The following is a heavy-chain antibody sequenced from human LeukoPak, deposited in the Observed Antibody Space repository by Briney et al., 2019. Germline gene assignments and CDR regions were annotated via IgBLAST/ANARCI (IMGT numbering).Heavy chain of an antibody. D-gene: IGHD1-14*01. CDR2: ISYSGST. CDR3: ARVGRGTLYDAFDI. CDR1: GGSVSSHY. V-gene: IGHV4-59*02. Sequence: SETLSLTCTVSGGSVSSHYWSWIRQPPGKGLEWIGYISYSGSTDYNPSLRSRVTISVDTSKNQFSLKLSSVTAADTAVYYCARVGRGTLYDAFDIWGQGTMVTVSS. J-gene: IGHJ3*02.